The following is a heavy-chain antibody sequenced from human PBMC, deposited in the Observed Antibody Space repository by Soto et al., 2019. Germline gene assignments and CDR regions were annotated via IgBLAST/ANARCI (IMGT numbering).Heavy chain of an antibody. J-gene: IGHJ6*02. CDR1: GGYISSGDYF. CDR3: ARGLVIRPYYYHGMDV. V-gene: IGHV4-30-4*01. CDR2: ISSIGST. Sequence: SETPSLTCTVSGGYISSGDYFWSWIRQSPGKGLEWIGYISSIGSTYYNPSLKSRVSVSRDTSKNQFSLKLSSVTTTDTAVYYCARGLVIRPYYYHGMDVWGQGTTVTSP. D-gene: IGHD3-9*01.